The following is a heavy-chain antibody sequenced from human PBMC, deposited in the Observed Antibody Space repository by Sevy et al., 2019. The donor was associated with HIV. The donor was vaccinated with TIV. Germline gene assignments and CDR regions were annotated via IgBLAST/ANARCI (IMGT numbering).Heavy chain of an antibody. V-gene: IGHV1-24*01. D-gene: IGHD3-22*01. CDR2: FDPEDGRI. Sequence: ASVKVSCKVSGNTPTGLSMNWVRQAPGEGLEWMGTFDPEDGRIMYAQKFQGRVTMTEDTSTDTAYMELSSLRSEDTAVYYCATTKDYYDNSGYPFDYWGQGTLVTVSS. J-gene: IGHJ4*02. CDR3: ATTKDYYDNSGYPFDY. CDR1: GNTPTGLS.